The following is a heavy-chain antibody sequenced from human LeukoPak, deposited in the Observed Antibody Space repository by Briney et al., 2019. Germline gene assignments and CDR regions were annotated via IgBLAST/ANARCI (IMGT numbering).Heavy chain of an antibody. Sequence: PSETLSLTCTVSGGSISSYYWSWIRQPPGKGLEWLGYIYYSGSTNYNPSLKSRVTISVDTSKNQCSLKLSSVTAADTAVYYCARARYYGSGSYYKNHPYYFDYWGQGTLVTVSS. CDR2: IYYSGST. CDR1: GGSISSYY. D-gene: IGHD3-10*01. J-gene: IGHJ4*02. V-gene: IGHV4-59*12. CDR3: ARARYYGSGSYYKNHPYYFDY.